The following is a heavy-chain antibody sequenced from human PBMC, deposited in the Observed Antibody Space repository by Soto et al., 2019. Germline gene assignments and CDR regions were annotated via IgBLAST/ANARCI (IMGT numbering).Heavy chain of an antibody. J-gene: IGHJ2*01. CDR2: ISGSGGST. Sequence: GGSLKISCAASGFTFSSYAMSWVRQAPGKGLEWVSAISGSGGSTYYADSVKGRFTISRDNSKNTLYLQMNSLRAEDTAVYYCAKDCQVTGHWYFDLWGRGTLVTVSS. D-gene: IGHD7-27*01. V-gene: IGHV3-23*01. CDR3: AKDCQVTGHWYFDL. CDR1: GFTFSSYA.